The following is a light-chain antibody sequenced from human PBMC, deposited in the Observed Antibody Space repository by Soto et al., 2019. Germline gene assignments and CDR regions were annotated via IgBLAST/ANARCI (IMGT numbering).Light chain of an antibody. Sequence: QSVLTQPASVSGSPGQSITISCTGTSXDVGGYNYVSWYQQHTGKAPKLMIYEVSNRPSGVSNRFSGSKSGNTASLTISGLQAEDEADYYCTSYTRSTTPYIYGTGTNVTVL. CDR1: SXDVGGYNY. V-gene: IGLV2-14*01. CDR2: EVS. J-gene: IGLJ1*01. CDR3: TSYTRSTTPYI.